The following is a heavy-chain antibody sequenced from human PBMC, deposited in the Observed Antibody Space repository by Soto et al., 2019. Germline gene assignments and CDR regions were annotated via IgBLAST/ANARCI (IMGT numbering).Heavy chain of an antibody. Sequence: GGSLRLSCAASGFTVGSYGMHWVRQAPGKGLEWVAVIWYDGSNKYYADSVKGGFTISRDNSKNTLYLQMNSLRAEDTAVYYYERDRADTQTIDYWGQGTLDTVSS. D-gene: IGHD1-7*01. CDR2: IWYDGSNK. CDR1: GFTVGSYG. CDR3: ERDRADTQTIDY. V-gene: IGHV3-33*01. J-gene: IGHJ4*02.